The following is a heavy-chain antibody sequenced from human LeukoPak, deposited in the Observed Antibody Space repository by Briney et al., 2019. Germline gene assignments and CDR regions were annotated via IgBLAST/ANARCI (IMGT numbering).Heavy chain of an antibody. D-gene: IGHD3-16*02. V-gene: IGHV4-34*01. CDR1: GGSISSYY. J-gene: IGHJ4*02. CDR2: INHSGST. Sequence: SETLSLTCTVSGGSISSYYWSWIRQPPGKGLEWIGEINHSGSTNYNPSLKSRVTISVDTSKNQFSLKLSSVTAADTAVYYCARDGHDYVWGSYRWDYWGQGTLVTVSS. CDR3: ARDGHDYVWGSYRWDY.